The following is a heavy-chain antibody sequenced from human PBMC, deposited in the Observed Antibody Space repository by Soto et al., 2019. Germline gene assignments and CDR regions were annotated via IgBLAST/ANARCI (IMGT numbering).Heavy chain of an antibody. J-gene: IGHJ5*02. CDR1: GFTFSSYW. Sequence: EVQLVESGGGLVQPGGSLRLSCKASGFTFSSYWMNWVRQAPGKGLEWVGNIKEDGSEKFYVDSVKGRFTISRDNAKNSLYLDMNSLRVEDTAIYFCARDFGGPWGQGTLVTVSS. V-gene: IGHV3-7*05. CDR3: ARDFGGP. CDR2: IKEDGSEK. D-gene: IGHD1-26*01.